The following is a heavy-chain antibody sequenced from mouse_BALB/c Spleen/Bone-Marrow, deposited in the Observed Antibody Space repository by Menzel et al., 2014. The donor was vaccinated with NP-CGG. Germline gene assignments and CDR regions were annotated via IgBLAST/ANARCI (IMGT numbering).Heavy chain of an antibody. CDR3: ARDKGRALFDY. CDR2: IRNKANGYTT. Sequence: EVQLVESGGGLVQPGGSLRLSCATSGFTFSDYYMNWVRQPPGKALEWLGFIRNKANGYTTEYSASVKGRFTISRDNSQNILYLQMNTLRAEDSATYYCARDKGRALFDYWGQGATLTVSS. CDR1: GFTFSDYY. J-gene: IGHJ2*01. V-gene: IGHV7-3*02.